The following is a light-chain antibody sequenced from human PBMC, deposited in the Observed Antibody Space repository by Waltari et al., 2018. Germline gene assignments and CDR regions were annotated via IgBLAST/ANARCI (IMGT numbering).Light chain of an antibody. CDR3: QTGGHGTWV. CDR2: VNSDGSH. V-gene: IGLV4-69*01. J-gene: IGLJ3*02. Sequence: QLVLTQSPSASASLGASVQLTCTLSSGHSSNVIAWLQQQPEKGPRYSMKVNSDGSHSKGDEIPDRFSGSSSGTERYLTISSLQSEDEADYYCQTGGHGTWVFGGGTKLTVL. CDR1: SGHSSNV.